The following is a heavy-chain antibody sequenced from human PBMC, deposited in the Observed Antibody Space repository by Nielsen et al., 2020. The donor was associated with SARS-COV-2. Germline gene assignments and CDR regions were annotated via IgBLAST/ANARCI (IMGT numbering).Heavy chain of an antibody. CDR3: ARGVGQWLATPFDY. CDR2: INHSGST. D-gene: IGHD6-19*01. CDR1: GGSFSGYY. Sequence: SETLSRTCAVYGGSFSGYYWRWSRQPPWKGLEWMGEINHSGSTNYNQYLKRRVTISVDTSRNQFSLKLSSVTAADTAVYFCARGVGQWLATPFDYWGQGTLVTVSS. J-gene: IGHJ4*02. V-gene: IGHV4-34*01.